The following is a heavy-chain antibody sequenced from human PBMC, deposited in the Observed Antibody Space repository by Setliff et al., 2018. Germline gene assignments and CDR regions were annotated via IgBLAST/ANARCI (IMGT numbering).Heavy chain of an antibody. Sequence: PSETLSLTCTVSGGSISSGGYYWSWLRQHPGKGLEWIGYIYYSGSTYYNPTLKSRVTISVDTSQIRFTLRLMTVTAADTAVYYCAEVPRLLSVRKAFDIWGQGTMVTVSS. CDR3: AEVPRLLSVRKAFDI. J-gene: IGHJ3*02. D-gene: IGHD3-22*01. CDR1: GGSISSGGYY. V-gene: IGHV4-31*03. CDR2: IYYSGST.